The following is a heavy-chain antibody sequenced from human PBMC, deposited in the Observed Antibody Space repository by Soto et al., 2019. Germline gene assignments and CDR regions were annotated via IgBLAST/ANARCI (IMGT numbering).Heavy chain of an antibody. Sequence: SETLSLTCAVYGWSFSGYYWSWIRQPPGKGLEWIGEINHRGSTNYNPSLKSRVTISVGTSKNQFSLKLTSVTAADTAVYYCSRGNEVRANLYYHYALDVWGQGTTVTVSS. CDR1: GWSFSGYY. J-gene: IGHJ6*02. V-gene: IGHV4-34*01. CDR3: SRGNEVRANLYYHYALDV. CDR2: INHRGST. D-gene: IGHD3-10*01.